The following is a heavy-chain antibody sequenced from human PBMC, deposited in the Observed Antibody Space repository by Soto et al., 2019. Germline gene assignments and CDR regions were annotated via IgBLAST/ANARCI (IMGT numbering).Heavy chain of an antibody. V-gene: IGHV4-59*01. CDR3: ARYSGSYLGYFDY. CDR1: GGSISSYY. CDR2: IYYSGST. D-gene: IGHD1-26*01. J-gene: IGHJ4*02. Sequence: SLTCTVSGGSISSYYWSWIRQPPGKGLEWIGYIYYSGSTNYNPSLKSRVTISVDTSKNQFSLKLSSVTAADTAVYYCARYSGSYLGYFDYWGQGTLVTVSS.